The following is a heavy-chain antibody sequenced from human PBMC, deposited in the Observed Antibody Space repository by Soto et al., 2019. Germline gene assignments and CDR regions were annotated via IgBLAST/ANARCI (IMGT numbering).Heavy chain of an antibody. Sequence: LGESLKISCKGSGYSFTSYWIGWVRQMPGKGLEWMGIIYPGDSDTRYSPSFQGQVTISADKSISTAYLQWSSLKASDTAMYYCARQGGATVTYYYYGMDVWGQGTTVTVSS. V-gene: IGHV5-51*01. CDR1: GYSFTSYW. D-gene: IGHD4-4*01. J-gene: IGHJ6*02. CDR2: IYPGDSDT. CDR3: ARQGGATVTYYYYGMDV.